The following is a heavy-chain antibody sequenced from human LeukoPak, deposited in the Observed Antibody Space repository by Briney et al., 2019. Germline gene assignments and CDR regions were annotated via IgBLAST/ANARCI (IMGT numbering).Heavy chain of an antibody. V-gene: IGHV1-18*01. CDR2: ISAYNGNT. D-gene: IGHD5-18*01. Sequence: ASVKVSCRASGYTFTSYGISWVRQAPGQGLEWMGWISAYNGNTNYAQKLQGRVTMTTDTSTSTAYMELRSLRSDDTAVYYCARDRGLWIQLWHNFDYWGQGTLVTVSS. J-gene: IGHJ4*02. CDR1: GYTFTSYG. CDR3: ARDRGLWIQLWHNFDY.